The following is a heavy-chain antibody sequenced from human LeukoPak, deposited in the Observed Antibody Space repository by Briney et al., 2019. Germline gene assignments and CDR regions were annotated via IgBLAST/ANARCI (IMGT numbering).Heavy chain of an antibody. Sequence: PGGSLRLSCAASGFTFSSYAMSWVRQAPGKGLEWVSTFSGSGGSTHYADSVKGRFTISRDNSKNTLYLQMNSLRAEDTAVYYCARVRERWYRSPFDYWGQGTLVTVSS. CDR1: GFTFSSYA. V-gene: IGHV3-23*01. D-gene: IGHD4-23*01. CDR2: FSGSGGST. J-gene: IGHJ4*02. CDR3: ARVRERWYRSPFDY.